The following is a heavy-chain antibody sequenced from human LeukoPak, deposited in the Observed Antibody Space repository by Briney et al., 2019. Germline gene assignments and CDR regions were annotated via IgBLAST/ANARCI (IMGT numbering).Heavy chain of an antibody. V-gene: IGHV3-66*03. CDR2: IRDSGEA. CDR3: ARDRAANQDWVEFDP. D-gene: IGHD3/OR15-3a*01. CDR1: GFTVSSNY. J-gene: IGHJ5*02. Sequence: PGGSLRLSCAASGFTVSSNYMSCVRQAPGKGLEWVGLIRDSGEAFYADFARGRFAISRDESENTLYLQMNSLRVEDTAVYFCARDRAANQDWVEFDPWGQGTPVIVSS.